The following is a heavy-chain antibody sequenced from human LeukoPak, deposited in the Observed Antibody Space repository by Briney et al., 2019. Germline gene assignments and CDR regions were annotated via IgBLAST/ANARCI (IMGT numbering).Heavy chain of an antibody. D-gene: IGHD3-10*01. J-gene: IGHJ3*02. CDR1: GGSISSGDYY. V-gene: IGHV4-30-4*01. Sequence: SETLSLTCTVSGGSISSGDYYWSWIRQPPGKGLEWIGYIHYSGSTYYNPSLKSRVTISVDTSKNQFSPKLSSVTAADTAVYYCARDNVHITRAFDIWGQGTMVTVSS. CDR2: IHYSGST. CDR3: ARDNVHITRAFDI.